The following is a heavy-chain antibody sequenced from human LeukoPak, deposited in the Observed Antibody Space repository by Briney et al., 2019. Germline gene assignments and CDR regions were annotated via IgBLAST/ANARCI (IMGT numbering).Heavy chain of an antibody. CDR1: GLTFSNHA. J-gene: IGHJ4*02. CDR3: ATRPASETYFAVFDF. V-gene: IGHV3-23*01. D-gene: IGHD2/OR15-2a*01. CDR2: ITGSGVST. Sequence: GGSLRLSCAVSGLTFSNHAMSWVRQAPGKGLEWVSGITGSGVSTYYAESVKGRFTISRDNSKNTLYLEMNSLRDDGTAVYFCATRPASETYFAVFDFWGQGTLVTVSS.